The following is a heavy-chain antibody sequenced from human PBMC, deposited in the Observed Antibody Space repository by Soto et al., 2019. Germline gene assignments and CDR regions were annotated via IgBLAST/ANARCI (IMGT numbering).Heavy chain of an antibody. CDR3: AKETGYVAGSPSYYFDY. CDR1: GFTFSSYG. Sequence: GGSLRLSCAASGFTFSSYGMHWVRQAPGKGLEWVAVISYDGSNKYYADSVKGRFTISRDNSKNTLYLQMNSLRAEDTAAYYCAKETGYVAGSPSYYFDYWGQGTLVTVSS. D-gene: IGHD6-19*01. CDR2: ISYDGSNK. J-gene: IGHJ4*02. V-gene: IGHV3-30*18.